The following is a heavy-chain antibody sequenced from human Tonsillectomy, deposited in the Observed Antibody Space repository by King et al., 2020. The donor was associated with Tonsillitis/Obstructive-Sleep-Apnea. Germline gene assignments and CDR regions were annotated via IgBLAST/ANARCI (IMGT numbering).Heavy chain of an antibody. Sequence: VQLVESGGGVVQPGGSLRLACTASGFTFSSYTLHWVRQAPGKGLEWVALISFVGSNKYYADSVKGRCTISRDNSRNTLYLHMNSLRPVDTAVYYCARDNFGWPFYYFDYWGQGTLVTVSS. CDR2: ISFVGSNK. CDR3: ARDNFGWPFYYFDY. CDR1: GFTFSSYT. J-gene: IGHJ4*02. D-gene: IGHD6-19*01. V-gene: IGHV3-30*01.